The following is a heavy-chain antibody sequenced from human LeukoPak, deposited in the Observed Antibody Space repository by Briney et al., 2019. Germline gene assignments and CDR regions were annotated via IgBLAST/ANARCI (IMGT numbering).Heavy chain of an antibody. D-gene: IGHD2-15*01. J-gene: IGHJ3*02. CDR3: AKKGGIIVDAFDI. Sequence: GGSLRLSCAASGFIFSSYAMSWVRQAPGKGLEWVSAISGSGGSTYYADSAKGRFTISRDNSKNTLYLQMNSLRAEDTAVYYCAKKGGIIVDAFDIWGQGTMVTVSS. CDR2: ISGSGGST. V-gene: IGHV3-23*01. CDR1: GFIFSSYA.